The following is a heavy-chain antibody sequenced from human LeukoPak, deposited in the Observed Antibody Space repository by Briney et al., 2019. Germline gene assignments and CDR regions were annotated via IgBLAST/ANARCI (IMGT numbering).Heavy chain of an antibody. CDR3: ARNRRITIFGVVTNNWFDP. Sequence: GGSLRLSCAASGFTFSDYYMSWIRQAPGKGLEWVSYISSSGNTIYYADSVKGRFTISRDNAKNSLYLQMNSLRAEDTAVYYCARNRRITIFGVVTNNWFDPWGQGTLVTVSS. CDR1: GFTFSDYY. J-gene: IGHJ5*02. CDR2: ISSSGNTI. V-gene: IGHV3-11*01. D-gene: IGHD3-3*01.